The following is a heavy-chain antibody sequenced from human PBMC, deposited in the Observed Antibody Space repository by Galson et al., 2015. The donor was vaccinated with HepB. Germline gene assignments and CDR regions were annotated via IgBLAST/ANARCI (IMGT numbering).Heavy chain of an antibody. V-gene: IGHV3-7*03. J-gene: IGHJ4*02. Sequence: SLRLSCAASGFTFSNYWMSWVRQAPGKGLEWVANINQDGSEKFYVESVKGRFTISRDNAKSSLFLQMDSLRAEDTAVYYCARESRYCTGSSCYHFDYWGQGTLVTVSS. CDR2: INQDGSEK. D-gene: IGHD2-15*01. CDR3: ARESRYCTGSSCYHFDY. CDR1: GFTFSNYW.